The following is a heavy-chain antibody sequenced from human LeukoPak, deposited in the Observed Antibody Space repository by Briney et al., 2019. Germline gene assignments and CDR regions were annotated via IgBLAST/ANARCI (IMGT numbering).Heavy chain of an antibody. V-gene: IGHV4-34*01. CDR3: ARGTLDIVATTPLYFDY. CDR1: GGSFSGYY. J-gene: IGHJ4*02. CDR2: INHSGST. Sequence: SETLSLTCAFYGGSFSGYYWSWIRQPPGKGLEWIGEINHSGSTNYNPSLKSRVTISVDTSKNQFSLKLSSVTAADTAVYYCARGTLDIVATTPLYFDYWGQGTLVTVSS. D-gene: IGHD5-12*01.